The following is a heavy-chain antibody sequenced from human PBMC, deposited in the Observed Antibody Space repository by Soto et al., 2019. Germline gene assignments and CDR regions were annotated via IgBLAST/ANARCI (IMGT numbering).Heavy chain of an antibody. Sequence: ETLSLTCTVSGGSISSYYWSWIRQPPGKGLEWIGYIYYSGSTNYNPSLKSRVALSVDTSKNQFSLKLSSVTAADTAVYYCARGSGTPPDYGMDVWGQGTTVTVSS. V-gene: IGHV4-59*12. CDR1: GGSISSYY. CDR3: ARGSGTPPDYGMDV. CDR2: IYYSGST. D-gene: IGHD1-1*01. J-gene: IGHJ6*02.